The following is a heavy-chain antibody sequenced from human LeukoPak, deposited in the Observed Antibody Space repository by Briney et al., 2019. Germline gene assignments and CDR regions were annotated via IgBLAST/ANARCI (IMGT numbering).Heavy chain of an antibody. Sequence: SETLSLTCSVSGGSISSSRYYWGWIRQPPGKGLEWIGSTSYSGNTYYNPSLRRRVTVSVDTSKKQFSLKMTSVAAADAAVYYCARHPFWSANWGYYMDVWGKGTTVTVSS. J-gene: IGHJ6*03. CDR1: GGSISSSRYY. CDR3: ARHPFWSANWGYYMDV. CDR2: TSYSGNT. V-gene: IGHV4-39*01. D-gene: IGHD3-3*01.